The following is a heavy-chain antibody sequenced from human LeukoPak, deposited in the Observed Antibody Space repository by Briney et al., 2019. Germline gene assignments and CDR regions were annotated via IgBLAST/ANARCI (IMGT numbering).Heavy chain of an antibody. CDR1: GGTFSSYT. D-gene: IGHD2-15*01. CDR2: IIPILGIA. J-gene: IGHJ4*02. V-gene: IGHV1-69*04. Sequence: GASVKVSCKASGGTFSSYTISWVRQAPGQGLEWMGRIIPILGIANYAQKFQGRVTITADKSTSTAYMELSSLRPEDTAVYYCARDLGCSGGSCWYFDYWGQGTLVTVSS. CDR3: ARDLGCSGGSCWYFDY.